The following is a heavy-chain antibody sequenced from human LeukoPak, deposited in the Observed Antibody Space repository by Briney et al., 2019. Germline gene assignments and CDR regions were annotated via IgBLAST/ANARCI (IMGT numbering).Heavy chain of an antibody. CDR1: GFTFSSYW. CDR2: IKQDGSEK. V-gene: IGHV3-7*03. J-gene: IGHJ4*02. Sequence: GGSLRLSCAASGFTFSSYWMTWVRQAPGRGLEWVTNIKQDGSEKYYVDSVKGRFTISRDNAKNSLYLQMNSLRAEDTAVYYCARDSSGAFDHWGQGTLVTVSS. D-gene: IGHD3-10*01. CDR3: ARDSSGAFDH.